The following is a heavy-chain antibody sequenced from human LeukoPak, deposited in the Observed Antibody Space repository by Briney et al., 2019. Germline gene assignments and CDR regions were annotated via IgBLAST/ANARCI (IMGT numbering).Heavy chain of an antibody. CDR1: GFTFDDYT. CDR3: AKGRANYYYYGMDV. CDR2: ISWNSGSI. J-gene: IGHJ6*02. Sequence: PGRSLRLSCAASGFTFDDYTMHWVRQAPGKGLEWVSGISWNSGSIGYADSVKGRFTISRDNAKNSLYLQMNSLRAEDAALYYCAKGRANYYYYGMDVWGQGTTVTVSS. V-gene: IGHV3-9*01.